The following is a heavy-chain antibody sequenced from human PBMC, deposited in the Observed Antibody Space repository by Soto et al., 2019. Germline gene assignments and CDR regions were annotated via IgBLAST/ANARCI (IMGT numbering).Heavy chain of an antibody. J-gene: IGHJ5*02. CDR1: GGSISSNSFY. CDR3: VRRRASTPNWFDP. CDR2: IYYSGNT. Sequence: QVQLQESGPGLVKPSETLSLSCSVSGGSISSNSFYWGWIRQPPGKGLEWIGSIYYSGNTYYNPSFDRRVGISADTSTNQFARKLSFVTAADTAVYYGVRRRASTPNWFDPWGQGTLVIVSS. V-gene: IGHV4-39*01.